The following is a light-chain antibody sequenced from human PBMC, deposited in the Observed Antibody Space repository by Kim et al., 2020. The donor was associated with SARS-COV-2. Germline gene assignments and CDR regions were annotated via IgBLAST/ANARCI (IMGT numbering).Light chain of an antibody. CDR3: QQSYRTPYT. CDR2: AAS. CDR1: QSISYS. Sequence: SVAVGDRLTITCRASQSISYSVNWYQQNPGKAPKLLIFAASNLQSGVPSRFSGGGSGTDFTLTISSLQPEDFATYFCQQSYRTPYTFGQGTKLEI. J-gene: IGKJ2*01. V-gene: IGKV1-39*01.